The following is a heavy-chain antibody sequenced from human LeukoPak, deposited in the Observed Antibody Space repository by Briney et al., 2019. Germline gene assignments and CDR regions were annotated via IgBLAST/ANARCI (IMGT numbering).Heavy chain of an antibody. Sequence: SETLSLTCAVYGGSFSGYYWSWIRQPPGKGLEWIGEINHSGSTNYNPSLKSRVTISVDTSKNQFSLKLSSATAADTAVYYCARDSGWSFGYWGQGTLVTVSS. D-gene: IGHD6-19*01. V-gene: IGHV4-34*01. CDR3: ARDSGWSFGY. CDR2: INHSGST. CDR1: GGSFSGYY. J-gene: IGHJ4*02.